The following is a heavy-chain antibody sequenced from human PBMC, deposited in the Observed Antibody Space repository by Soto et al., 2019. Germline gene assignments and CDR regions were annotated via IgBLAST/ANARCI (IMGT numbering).Heavy chain of an antibody. D-gene: IGHD3-3*01. V-gene: IGHV1-3*01. CDR1: GYTFTSYA. CDR2: INAGNGNT. Sequence: ASVKVSCKASGYTFTSYAMHWVRQAPGQRLEWMGWINAGNGNTKYSQKFQGRVTITRDTSASTAYMELSSLRSEDTAVYYCARGAIFGVVPFGNNWFDPWGQGTLVTVSS. CDR3: ARGAIFGVVPFGNNWFDP. J-gene: IGHJ5*02.